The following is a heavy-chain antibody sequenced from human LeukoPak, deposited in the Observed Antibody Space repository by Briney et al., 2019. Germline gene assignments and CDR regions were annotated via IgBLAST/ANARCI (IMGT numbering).Heavy chain of an antibody. Sequence: PSGTLSLTCAVSGGSISSSNWWSWVRQPPGKGLEWIGEIYHSGSTNYNPSLKSRVTISVGKSKNQFSLKLSSVTAADTAVYYCARFTRGRWFDPWGQGTLVTVSS. V-gene: IGHV4-4*02. CDR1: GGSISSSNW. J-gene: IGHJ5*02. D-gene: IGHD1-26*01. CDR2: IYHSGST. CDR3: ARFTRGRWFDP.